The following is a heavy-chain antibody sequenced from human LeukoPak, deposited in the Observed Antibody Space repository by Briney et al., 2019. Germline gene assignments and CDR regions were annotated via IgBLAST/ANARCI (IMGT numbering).Heavy chain of an antibody. D-gene: IGHD4-17*01. J-gene: IGHJ4*02. CDR1: EYTFTGYY. Sequence: ASVKVSCKASEYTFTGYYMHWVRQAPGQGLEWVGWINPNSGATNYAQKFQGRVTMTRDTSISTAYMGLSRLRTDDTAVYYCARDRRGGDGEYATSYWGQGTLVTVSS. V-gene: IGHV1-2*02. CDR3: ARDRRGGDGEYATSY. CDR2: INPNSGAT.